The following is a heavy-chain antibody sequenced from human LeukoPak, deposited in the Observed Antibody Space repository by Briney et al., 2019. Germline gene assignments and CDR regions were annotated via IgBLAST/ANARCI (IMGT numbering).Heavy chain of an antibody. D-gene: IGHD6-13*01. CDR1: GGSFSGYY. CDR3: ARVARYSSSCRFDP. CDR2: INHSGST. J-gene: IGHJ5*02. Sequence: ASETLSLTCAVYGGSFSGYYWSWIRQPPGKGLEWIGEINHSGSTNYNPSLKSRVTISVDTSKNQFSLKLSSVTAADTAVYYCARVARYSSSCRFDPWGQGTLVTVSS. V-gene: IGHV4-34*01.